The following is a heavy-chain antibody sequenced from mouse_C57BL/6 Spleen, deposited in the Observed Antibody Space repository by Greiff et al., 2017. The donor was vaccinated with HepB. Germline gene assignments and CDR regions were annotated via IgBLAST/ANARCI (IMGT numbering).Heavy chain of an antibody. J-gene: IGHJ1*03. Sequence: QVQLQQPGAELVMPGASVKLSCKASGYTFTSYWMHWVKQRPGQGLEWIGEIDPSDSYTNYNQKFKGKSTLTVDKSSSTAYMQLSSLTSEDSAVYYGARPITTVVSWYFDVWGTGTTVTVSS. CDR2: IDPSDSYT. CDR1: GYTFTSYW. CDR3: ARPITTVVSWYFDV. V-gene: IGHV1-69*01. D-gene: IGHD1-1*01.